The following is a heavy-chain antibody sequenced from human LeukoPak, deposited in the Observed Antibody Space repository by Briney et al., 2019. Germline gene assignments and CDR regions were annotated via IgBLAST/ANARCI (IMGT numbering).Heavy chain of an antibody. CDR2: ISSGGGTT. J-gene: IGHJ4*02. Sequence: GESLRLSCAASGFTFSNYAMNWVRLAPGKGLEWVSVISSGGGTTYYSDSVKGRFIISRDNSKNMLYLQMNSLRVDDTALYYCAKAGIAVPATPEYCGQGTQVTVSS. CDR3: AKAGIAVPATPEY. V-gene: IGHV3-23*01. CDR1: GFTFSNYA. D-gene: IGHD6-19*01.